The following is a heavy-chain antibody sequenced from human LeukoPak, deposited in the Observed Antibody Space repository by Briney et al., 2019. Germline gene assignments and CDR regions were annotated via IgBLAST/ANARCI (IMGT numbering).Heavy chain of an antibody. CDR1: GFTFSSYG. CDR3: AKGRVGTEYFQH. D-gene: IGHD1-26*01. CDR2: ISYDGSNK. Sequence: PGGSLRLSCAASGFTFSSYGMHWVRQAPGKGLEWVAVISYDGSNKYYADSVKGRFTISRDNSKNTLYLQMNSLRAEDTAVYYCAKGRVGTEYFQHWGQGTLVTVSS. V-gene: IGHV3-30*18. J-gene: IGHJ1*01.